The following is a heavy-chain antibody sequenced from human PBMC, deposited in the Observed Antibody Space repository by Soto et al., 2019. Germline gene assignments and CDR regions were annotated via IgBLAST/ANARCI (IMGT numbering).Heavy chain of an antibody. J-gene: IGHJ4*02. CDR1: ELKIVGRG. CDR3: ARGSKDSYPGSRIFDF. V-gene: IGHV3-23*01. Sequence: VGLLSVRSVAAELKIVGRGGSWIRQDTGEGLEWVSTITDSGGDTKYADSVRGRFTISRDNSKNTLYLQMSSLRAEDSAVYYCARGSKDSYPGSRIFDFWGRGTLVTVSS. D-gene: IGHD3-10*01. CDR2: ITDSGGDT.